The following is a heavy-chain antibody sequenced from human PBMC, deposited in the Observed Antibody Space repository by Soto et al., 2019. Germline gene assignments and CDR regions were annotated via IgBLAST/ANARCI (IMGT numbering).Heavy chain of an antibody. Sequence: QVQLVESGGGVVQPGRSLTLSCAASGFTFSNYGIHWVRQAPGKGLEWVAVISYDGSKKFCADSVRGRFTIDIDNSRNTPYMQKNSLRGEDTAVYYCAKDHDSHFDGVNYHYVIDVWGQGTTVTFSS. CDR3: AKDHDSHFDGVNYHYVIDV. CDR1: GFTFSNYG. CDR2: ISYDGSKK. J-gene: IGHJ6*02. V-gene: IGHV3-30*18. D-gene: IGHD4-4*01.